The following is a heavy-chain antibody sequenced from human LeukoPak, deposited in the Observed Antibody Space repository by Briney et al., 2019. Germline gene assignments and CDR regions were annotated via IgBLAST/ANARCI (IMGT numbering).Heavy chain of an antibody. V-gene: IGHV4-34*01. CDR2: IHRSRST. Sequence: PSETLSLTCAFYGGSFSGYYWSWIRQPPGKGLEWIGEIHRSRSTNYNPSLKSRVTISVDMSKNQFSLKLSSVTAADTAVYYCARGLRDGYRSWGQGTLVTVSS. J-gene: IGHJ4*02. CDR1: GGSFSGYY. CDR3: ARGLRDGYRS. D-gene: IGHD5-24*01.